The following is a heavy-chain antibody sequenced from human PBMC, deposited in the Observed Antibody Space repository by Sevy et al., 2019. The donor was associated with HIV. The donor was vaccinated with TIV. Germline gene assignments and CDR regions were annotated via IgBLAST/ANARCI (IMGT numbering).Heavy chain of an antibody. V-gene: IGHV4-34*01. D-gene: IGHD2-15*01. J-gene: IGHJ3*02. CDR3: ARHCTGSSCSHAFDI. CDR2: INHSGGT. Sequence: SETLSLTCAVYGGSFSGYYWSWIRQPPGQGLEWIGEINHSGGTNYNPSLKSRVTISVDTSKNQISLKVNSVTAADTAVFYCARHCTGSSCSHAFDIWGQGTRVTVSS. CDR1: GGSFSGYY.